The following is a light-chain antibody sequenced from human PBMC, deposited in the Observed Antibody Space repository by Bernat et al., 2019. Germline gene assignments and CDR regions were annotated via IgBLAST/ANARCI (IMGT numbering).Light chain of an antibody. Sequence: QSALTQPPSASGSPGQSVTISCTGTSSDVGTYNFVSWYQQHPGKATKLLIYEVTRRPSGVPDRFSGSKSGNTASLTVSGLQTEDEADSYCCSFAGSSTLVFGGGTKLTVL. CDR3: CSFAGSSTLV. CDR1: SSDVGTYNF. CDR2: EVT. V-gene: IGLV2-8*01. J-gene: IGLJ2*01.